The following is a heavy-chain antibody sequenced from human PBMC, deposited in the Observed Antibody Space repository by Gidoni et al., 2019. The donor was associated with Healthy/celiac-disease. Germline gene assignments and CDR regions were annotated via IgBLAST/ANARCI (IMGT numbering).Heavy chain of an antibody. CDR1: GFTFSSYA. CDR3: AKDQLRQPTVLDY. Sequence: EVQLLESGGGLVQPGGSLRLSCAASGFTFSSYAMSWVRQAPGKGLEWVSAISGSGCSTYYADSVKGRFTISRDNSKNTLYLQMNSLRAEDTAVYYCAKDQLRQPTVLDYWGQGTLVTVSS. J-gene: IGHJ4*02. D-gene: IGHD1-26*01. CDR2: ISGSGCST. V-gene: IGHV3-23*01.